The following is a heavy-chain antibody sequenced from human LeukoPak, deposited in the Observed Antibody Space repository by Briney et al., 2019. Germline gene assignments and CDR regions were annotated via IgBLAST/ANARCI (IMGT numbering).Heavy chain of an antibody. J-gene: IGHJ2*01. V-gene: IGHV1-18*01. CDR3: ARARDSSGYYYWYFDL. CDR2: ISAYNGNT. Sequence: ASVKVSFKASGYPFTSYGISWVRQAPGQGLEWMGWISAYNGNTNYAQKLQGRVTMTTDTSTSTAYMELRSLRSDDTAVYYCARARDSSGYYYWYFDLWGRGTLVTVSS. D-gene: IGHD3-22*01. CDR1: GYPFTSYG.